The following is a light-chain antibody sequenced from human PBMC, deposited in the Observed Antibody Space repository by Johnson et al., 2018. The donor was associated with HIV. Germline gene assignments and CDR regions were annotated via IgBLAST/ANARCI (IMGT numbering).Light chain of an antibody. CDR2: DNT. V-gene: IGLV1-51*01. Sequence: QAVLTQPPSVSAAPGQKVTISCSGNTSKIENNYVSWCQQFPARAPKLLIYDNTKRPSGIPDRFSGSNSDASATLALTGLQTGDEADYYCGTWANSLTAYVFGTGTKVTV. CDR3: GTWANSLTAYV. J-gene: IGLJ1*01. CDR1: TSKIENNY.